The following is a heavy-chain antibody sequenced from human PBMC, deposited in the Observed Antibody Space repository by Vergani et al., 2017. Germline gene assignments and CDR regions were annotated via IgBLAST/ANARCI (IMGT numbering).Heavy chain of an antibody. D-gene: IGHD3-22*01. CDR2: IYYSGRT. V-gene: IGHV4-59*08. J-gene: IGHJ4*02. CDR1: GGSISSYY. CDR3: ARHKDRHPNTYDYDSSDQGNFDY. Sequence: QVQLQESGPGLVKPSETLSLTCTVSGGSISSYYWSWIRQPPGKGLEWIGYIYYSGRTNYNPSLKRRDTISVDTSKNQFCLKLSSVTAAETAEYYCARHKDRHPNTYDYDSSDQGNFDYWGQGTLVTVSS.